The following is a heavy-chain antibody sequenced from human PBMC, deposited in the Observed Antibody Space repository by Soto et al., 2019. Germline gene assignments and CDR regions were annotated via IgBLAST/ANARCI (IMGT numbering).Heavy chain of an antibody. V-gene: IGHV1-69*13. Sequence: ASVKVSCKASGCTFSRYSITWVRQAPGHGLEWIGRIIPIFGIASYAQKFQGRVTITADESTSTAYMELSSLRSDDTAVYYCARGDRDRETGLVPAAIDGMDVWGQGTTVTVSS. CDR3: ARGDRDRETGLVPAAIDGMDV. D-gene: IGHD2-2*01. CDR2: IIPIFGIA. J-gene: IGHJ6*02. CDR1: GCTFSRYS.